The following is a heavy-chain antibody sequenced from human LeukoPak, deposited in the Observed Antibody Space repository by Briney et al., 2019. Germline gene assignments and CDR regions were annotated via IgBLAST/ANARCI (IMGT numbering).Heavy chain of an antibody. D-gene: IGHD5-12*01. Sequence: SVKVSCKASGGTFSSYAISWVRQAPGQGLEWMGRIIPILGIANYAQKFQGRVTITADKSTSTAYMELSSLRSEDAAVYYCARDEADAIRDSYYYYGMDVWGQGTTVTVSS. CDR1: GGTFSSYA. J-gene: IGHJ6*02. CDR3: ARDEADAIRDSYYYYGMDV. V-gene: IGHV1-69*04. CDR2: IIPILGIA.